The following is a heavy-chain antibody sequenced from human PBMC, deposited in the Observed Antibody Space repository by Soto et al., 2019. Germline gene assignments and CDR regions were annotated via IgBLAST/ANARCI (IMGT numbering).Heavy chain of an antibody. CDR2: ISWNSETI. CDR3: AKDMKWGGMTTIHYFDS. CDR1: GFTVDDYA. D-gene: IGHD4-17*01. V-gene: IGHV3-9*01. J-gene: IGHJ4*02. Sequence: EVQLVESGGGWVQPGRSLRLSCAASGFTVDDYAMHWVRQAPGKGLEWVSGISWNSETIDYADSVKGRFTISRDNAKSSLFLQMNSLRPDDTALYYCAKDMKWGGMTTIHYFDSWGQGTLVTVSS.